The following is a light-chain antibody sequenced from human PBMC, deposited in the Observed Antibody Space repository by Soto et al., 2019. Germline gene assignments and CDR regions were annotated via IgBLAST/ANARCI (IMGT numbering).Light chain of an antibody. V-gene: IGKV1-5*03. Sequence: DIHMTQSPSTLSASVGDRVTITCRASQSINTWLAWYQQKPGEAPRLLIYEGSTLESGVPSRFSGSGSGTEFTRTISSLQPDDFATFYCQQYNTYSRTFGQGTKVEVK. CDR1: QSINTW. J-gene: IGKJ1*01. CDR3: QQYNTYSRT. CDR2: EGS.